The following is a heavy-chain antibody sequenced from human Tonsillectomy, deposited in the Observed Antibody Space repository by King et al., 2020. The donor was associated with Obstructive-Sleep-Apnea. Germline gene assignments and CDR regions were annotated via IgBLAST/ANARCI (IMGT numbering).Heavy chain of an antibody. D-gene: IGHD3-10*01. CDR1: GFTVSSNY. J-gene: IGHJ6*02. V-gene: IGHV3-66*01. CDR3: ARELVRGGNGMDV. CDR2: IYSDGTT. Sequence: VQLVESGGGLVQPGGSLRLSCAASGFTVSSNYMNWVRQAPGKGLEWGSVIYSDGTTYSADSVKGRFTIARDNSKNTLYLQMNSLRAEDTAVYYCARELVRGGNGMDVWGQGTTVTVSS.